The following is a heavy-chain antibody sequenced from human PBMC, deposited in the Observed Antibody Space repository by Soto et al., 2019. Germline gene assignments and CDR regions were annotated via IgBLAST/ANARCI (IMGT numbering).Heavy chain of an antibody. D-gene: IGHD2-2*01. Sequence: SETLSLTCAVYGGSFSGYYWSWIRQPPGKGLEWIGEINHSGSTNYNPSLKSRVTISVDTSKNQFSLKLSSVTAADPAVFYCARVSLSPPLSFVVVPASIAVAARPSPFNYGGREPLATFS. CDR2: INHSGST. V-gene: IGHV4-34*01. CDR3: ARVSLSPPLSFVVVPASIAVAARPSPFNY. CDR1: GGSFSGYY. J-gene: IGHJ4*02.